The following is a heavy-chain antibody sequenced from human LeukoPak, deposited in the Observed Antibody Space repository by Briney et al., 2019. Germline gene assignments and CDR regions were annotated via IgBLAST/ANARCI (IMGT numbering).Heavy chain of an antibody. CDR1: GFTFSSYA. CDR2: IRSDGSNK. D-gene: IGHD6-13*01. CDR3: AKGYSSSWYYPKMVAEYFQH. V-gene: IGHV3-30*02. J-gene: IGHJ1*01. Sequence: GGSLRLSCAASGFTFSSYAMHWVRQAPGKGLEWVAFIRSDGSNKSYADSVKGRFTISRDNSKNTLYLQMNSLRAEDTAVYYCAKGYSSSWYYPKMVAEYFQHWGQGTLVTVSS.